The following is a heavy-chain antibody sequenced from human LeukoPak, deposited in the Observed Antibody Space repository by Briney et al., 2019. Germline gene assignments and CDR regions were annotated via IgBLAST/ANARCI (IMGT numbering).Heavy chain of an antibody. Sequence: SVKVSCKASGGTFSSYAISWVRQAPGQGLEWMGGIIPICGTANYAQKFKGRVTITTNESTSTAYMELSSLRSDDTAVYYCARGGDSNYDNWFDPWGQGTLVTVSS. CDR3: ARGGDSNYDNWFDP. CDR1: GGTFSSYA. V-gene: IGHV1-69*05. J-gene: IGHJ5*02. D-gene: IGHD4-11*01. CDR2: IIPICGTA.